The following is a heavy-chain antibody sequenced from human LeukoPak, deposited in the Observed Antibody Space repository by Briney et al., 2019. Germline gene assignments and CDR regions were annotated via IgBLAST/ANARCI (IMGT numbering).Heavy chain of an antibody. Sequence: GGSLRLSCAASGFTFSSYAMSWVRQAPGKGLEWVSEIFGSGAGTFYADSVKGRFTISRDNSKSTLYLNVNSLRDEDLALYYCAKRGGMNGWCFDSWGQGALVTVSS. D-gene: IGHD2-21*01. CDR3: AKRGGMNGWCFDS. CDR1: GFTFSSYA. V-gene: IGHV3-23*01. J-gene: IGHJ4*02. CDR2: IFGSGAGT.